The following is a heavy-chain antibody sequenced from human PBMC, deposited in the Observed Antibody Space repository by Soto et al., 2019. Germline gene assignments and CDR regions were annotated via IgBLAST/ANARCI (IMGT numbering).Heavy chain of an antibody. Sequence: QVQLVESGGGVVQPGRSLRLSCAASGFTFSSYGMHWVRQAPGKGLEWVAVIWYDGSNKYYADSVKGRFTISRDNSKNTLYLQMNSLRAEDTAVYYCARDLDSSSWYPLYWGQGTLVTVSS. V-gene: IGHV3-33*01. D-gene: IGHD6-13*01. CDR3: ARDLDSSSWYPLY. CDR2: IWYDGSNK. J-gene: IGHJ4*02. CDR1: GFTFSSYG.